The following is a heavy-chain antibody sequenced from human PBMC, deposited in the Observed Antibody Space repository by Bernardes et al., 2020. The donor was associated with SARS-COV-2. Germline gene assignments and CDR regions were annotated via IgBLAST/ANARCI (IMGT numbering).Heavy chain of an antibody. CDR3: ARDDASNNWFDP. V-gene: IGHV4-4*07. J-gene: IGHJ5*02. CDR2: VYSSGNT. D-gene: IGHD2-2*01. Sequence: TLSLTCTVSGGSMRGYYWSWMRQPAGKGLEWIGHVYSSGNTKYSPSLKSRVTMSVDTSKSQFSLQLSSVTAADTAVYYCARDDASNNWFDPWGPGTLVTVSS. CDR1: GGSMRGYY.